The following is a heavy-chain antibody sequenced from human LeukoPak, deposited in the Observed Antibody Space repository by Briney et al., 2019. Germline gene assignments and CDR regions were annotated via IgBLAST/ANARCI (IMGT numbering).Heavy chain of an antibody. V-gene: IGHV5-51*01. Sequence: KVSCKGSGYSFTSYWIGWVRQMPGKGLEWMGIIYPGDSDTRCSPSFQGQVTISADKSISTAYLQWSSLKASGTAMYYCARHLRTAVAGHFDYWGQGTLVTVSS. CDR1: GYSFTSYW. D-gene: IGHD6-19*01. J-gene: IGHJ4*02. CDR2: IYPGDSDT. CDR3: ARHLRTAVAGHFDY.